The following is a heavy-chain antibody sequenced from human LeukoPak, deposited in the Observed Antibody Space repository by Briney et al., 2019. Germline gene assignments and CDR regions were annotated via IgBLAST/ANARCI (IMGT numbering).Heavy chain of an antibody. J-gene: IGHJ6*03. CDR3: ARLLSYDVLTDNYYKYYMDV. CDR2: ISHTGST. Sequence: SETLSLTCSVSGGSIISQNYYWGWIRQPPGKALELIGSISHTGSTFYSPSLKSRVTMTVDTSNNEFALGVNSVTAADTAVYYCARLLSYDVLTDNYYKYYMDVWGKGTTVTVSS. V-gene: IGHV4-39*01. CDR1: GGSIISQNYY. D-gene: IGHD3-9*01.